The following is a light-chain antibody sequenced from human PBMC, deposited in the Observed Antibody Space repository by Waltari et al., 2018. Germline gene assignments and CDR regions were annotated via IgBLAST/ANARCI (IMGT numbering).Light chain of an antibody. CDR1: SSHLGAYNY. CDR3: SSYAGSYTLL. CDR2: DVN. Sequence: QSALTQPRSVSVSPGQSFTVPFTVTSSHLGAYNYVTWYQHHPGKAPALMVFDVNKRPSGVPDRFSGSKSGNTASLTISGLRTEDEADYYCSSYAGSYTLLFGGGTKLTVL. V-gene: IGLV2-11*01. J-gene: IGLJ2*01.